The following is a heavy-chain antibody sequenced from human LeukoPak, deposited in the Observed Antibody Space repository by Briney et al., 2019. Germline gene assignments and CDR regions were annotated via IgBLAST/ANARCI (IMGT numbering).Heavy chain of an antibody. CDR1: GFPFSTHS. J-gene: IGHJ6*03. D-gene: IGHD3-3*01. Sequence: GGSLRLSCAASGFPFSTHSMNWVRQAPGKGPEWVSFISDSDNTVYYTESVKGRFTISRDNAKNSLYLQMNSLRAEDTAVYYCARANHDFWSGYYLDYYYYMDVWGKGTTVTVSS. CDR2: ISDSDNTV. V-gene: IGHV3-21*01. CDR3: ARANHDFWSGYYLDYYYYMDV.